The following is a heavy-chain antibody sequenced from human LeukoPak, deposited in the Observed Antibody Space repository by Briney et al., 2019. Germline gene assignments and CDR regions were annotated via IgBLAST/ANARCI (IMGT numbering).Heavy chain of an antibody. V-gene: IGHV3-48*03. CDR1: GFTFSSYE. J-gene: IGHJ4*02. CDR3: ARGGQEGYFDY. Sequence: GGSLRLSCAASGFTFSSYEMNWVRQAPGKGLEWVSYISSSGSTIYYADSVRGRFTISRDNAKNSLYLQMNSLRAEDTAVYYCARGGQEGYFDYWGQGTLVTVSS. CDR2: ISSSGSTI.